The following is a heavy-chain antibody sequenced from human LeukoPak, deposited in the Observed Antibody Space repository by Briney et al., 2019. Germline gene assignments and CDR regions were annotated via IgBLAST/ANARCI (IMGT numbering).Heavy chain of an antibody. J-gene: IGHJ6*02. CDR3: ARGGGLDV. CDR2: INHNGNVN. V-gene: IGHV3-7*03. CDR1: GFTFSSYR. D-gene: IGHD3-16*01. Sequence: PGGSLRLSCAASGFTFSSYRMNWARQAPGKGLEWVASINHNGNVNYYVDSVKGRFTISRDNAKNSLYLQMSNSRAEDTAVYFCARGGGLDVWGQGATVTVSS.